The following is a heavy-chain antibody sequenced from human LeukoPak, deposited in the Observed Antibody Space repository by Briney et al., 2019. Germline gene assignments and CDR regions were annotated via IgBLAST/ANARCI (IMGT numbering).Heavy chain of an antibody. CDR3: ARASSYYYGMDV. V-gene: IGHV3-21*01. Sequence: PGGSLRLSCAASGFTFSTSWMIWVRQAPGKGLEWVSSISSSSSYIYYADSVKGRFTISRDNAKNSLYLQMNSLRAEDTAVYYCARASSYYYGMDVWGQGTTVTVSS. J-gene: IGHJ6*02. CDR2: ISSSSSYI. CDR1: GFTFSTSW.